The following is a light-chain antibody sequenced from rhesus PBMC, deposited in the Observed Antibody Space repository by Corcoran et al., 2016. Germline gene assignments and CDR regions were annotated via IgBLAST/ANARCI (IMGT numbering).Light chain of an antibody. CDR1: SSDIGLYKY. Sequence: QAALTQPRSVSGSPGQSVSISCTGSSSDIGLYKYVSWYQQYPGRAPKLIIYEVSERPSGVSGRFSGSKSGNTASLTISGLRPEDEADYYCTSYVGNHLDRFGSGTRLTV. J-gene: IGLJ1*01. CDR2: EVS. CDR3: TSYVGNHLDR. V-gene: IGLV2-32*02.